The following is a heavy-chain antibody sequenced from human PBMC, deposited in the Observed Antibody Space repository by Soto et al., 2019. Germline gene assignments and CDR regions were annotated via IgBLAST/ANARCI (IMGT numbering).Heavy chain of an antibody. CDR1: VFTFSSYA. CDR2: ISGSGGST. V-gene: IGHV3-23*01. J-gene: IGHJ4*02. CDR3: AKLYRPHDYGDYGDDY. Sequence: GGSLRLSCAASVFTFSSYAMSWVRQAPGKGLEWVSAISGSGGSTYCADSVKGRFTISRDNSKNTLYLQMNSLRAEDTAVYYCAKLYRPHDYGDYGDDYWGQGTLVTVSS. D-gene: IGHD4-17*01.